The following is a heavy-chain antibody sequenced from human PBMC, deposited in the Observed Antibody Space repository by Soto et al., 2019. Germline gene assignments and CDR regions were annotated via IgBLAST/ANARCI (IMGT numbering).Heavy chain of an antibody. CDR3: ATGRKRITIFGVDRYGMDV. CDR1: GYTFTGYY. D-gene: IGHD3-3*01. CDR2: INPNSGGT. V-gene: IGHV1-2*04. Sequence: QVQLVQSGAEVKKPGASVKVSCKASGYTFTGYYMHWVRQAPGQGLEWMGWINPNSGGTNYAQKFQGWVTMTRDTSISTAYMELSRLRSDDTAVYYCATGRKRITIFGVDRYGMDVWGQGTTVTVSS. J-gene: IGHJ6*02.